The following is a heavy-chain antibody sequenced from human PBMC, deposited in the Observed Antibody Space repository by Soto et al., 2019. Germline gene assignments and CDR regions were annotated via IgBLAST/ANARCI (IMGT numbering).Heavy chain of an antibody. CDR2: VYSGGST. V-gene: IGHV3-53*01. Sequence: PGGSLRLSCAASGFTVSSNYMSWVRQAPGKGLEWVSVVYSGGSTYYADSVKGRFTISRDNSKNTLYLQMNSLRAEDTAVYYCARDRYYHGMDVWGQGTTVTVSS. J-gene: IGHJ6*02. CDR3: ARDRYYHGMDV. CDR1: GFTVSSNY.